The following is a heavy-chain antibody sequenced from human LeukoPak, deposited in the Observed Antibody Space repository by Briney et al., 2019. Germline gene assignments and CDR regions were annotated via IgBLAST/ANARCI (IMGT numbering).Heavy chain of an antibody. CDR3: ARDLYDSSGYYNDYYMDV. V-gene: IGHV4-59*12. D-gene: IGHD3-22*01. CDR1: GGSISSYY. CDR2: IYYSGST. J-gene: IGHJ6*03. Sequence: SETLSLTCTVSGGSISSYYWSWIRQPPGKGLEWIGYIYYSGSTNYNPSLKSRVTISVDTSKNQFSLKLSSVTAADTAVYYCARDLYDSSGYYNDYYMDVWGKGTTVTISS.